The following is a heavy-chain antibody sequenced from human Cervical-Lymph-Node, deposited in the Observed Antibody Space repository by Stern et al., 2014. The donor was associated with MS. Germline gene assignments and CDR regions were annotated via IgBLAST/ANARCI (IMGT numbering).Heavy chain of an antibody. CDR1: GFTFSYST. CDR2: VSYDGSDE. D-gene: IGHD4-11*01. CDR3: PRDRTVTTYYYYYGMDV. J-gene: IGHJ6*02. Sequence: VQLVESGGGVVQPGRSLRLSCAASGFTFSYSTMHWVRQAPGKGLEWVATVSYDGSDEYYPDSVKGRFTISRDNSKNTLYLQVNSLRAEDTGVYFCPRDRTVTTYYYYYGMDVWGQGTTVTVSS. V-gene: IGHV3-30*04.